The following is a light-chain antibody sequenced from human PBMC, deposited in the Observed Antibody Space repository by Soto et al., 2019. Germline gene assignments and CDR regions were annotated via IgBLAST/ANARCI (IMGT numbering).Light chain of an antibody. CDR2: GAS. V-gene: IGKV3-20*01. CDR1: QSVSSSY. CDR3: QQYGSSPYT. J-gene: IGKJ2*01. Sequence: EIVLTQSPGTLSLSPGEIATLSCRASQSVSSSYLAWYQQKPGQAPRLLIYGASSRATGIPDRFSGSGSGTDFALTISRLESEDLAVYYCQQYGSSPYTFGQGTKLELK.